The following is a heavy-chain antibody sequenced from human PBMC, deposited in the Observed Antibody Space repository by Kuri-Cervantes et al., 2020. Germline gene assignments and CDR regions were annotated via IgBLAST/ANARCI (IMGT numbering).Heavy chain of an antibody. CDR1: GSSISSDYY. D-gene: IGHD4-17*01. Sequence: SETLSLTSAVSGSSISSDYYWAWIRQPPGMGLEWIGSIFGGGNTYYNPALKSRVTISEDTSKNHFALTLTSLTAADTAVYYCARIATTVTSAGAIDFWGQGTLVTVSS. V-gene: IGHV4-38-2*01. CDR2: IFGGGNT. J-gene: IGHJ4*02. CDR3: ARIATTVTSAGAIDF.